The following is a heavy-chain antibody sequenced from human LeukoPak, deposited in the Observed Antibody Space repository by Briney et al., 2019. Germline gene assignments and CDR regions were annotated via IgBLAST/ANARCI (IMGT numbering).Heavy chain of an antibody. J-gene: IGHJ5*02. V-gene: IGHV1-2*02. CDR2: INPNSGGT. CDR3: ARGGSGSYFSWLDP. Sequence: ASVKVSCKASGYTFTGYYIHWVRQAPGQGLECVGWINPNSGGTNYAQKFQGRVTMTRNTSISTAYMELSRLRSDDTAVYYCARGGSGSYFSWLDPWGQGTLVTVSS. D-gene: IGHD3-10*01. CDR1: GYTFTGYY.